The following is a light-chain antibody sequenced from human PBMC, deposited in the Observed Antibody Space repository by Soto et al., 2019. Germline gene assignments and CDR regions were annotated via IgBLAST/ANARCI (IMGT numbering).Light chain of an antibody. J-gene: IGKJ3*01. CDR1: QSVSSSY. Sequence: EIVLTQSPGTLSLSPGERATLSCRASQSVSSSYLAWYQQKPGQAPRLLIYATSNRATGIPDRFSGSGSGADFTLTISILETEDFTVYFCQQYCNSPVFTFGPGTKVDIK. CDR3: QQYCNSPVFT. CDR2: ATS. V-gene: IGKV3-20*01.